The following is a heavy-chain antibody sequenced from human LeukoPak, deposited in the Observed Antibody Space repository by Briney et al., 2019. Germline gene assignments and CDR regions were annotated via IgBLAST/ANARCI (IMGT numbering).Heavy chain of an antibody. J-gene: IGHJ4*02. CDR2: ISSSSSTI. CDR1: GFTFSSYS. Sequence: PTGGSLRLSCAASGFTFSSYSMNWVRQAPGKVLEWVSYISSSSSTIYYADSVKGRFTISRDNAKNSLYLQMNSLRAEDTAVYYCAKDLLLLEEYSYGLFDYWGQGTLVTVSS. V-gene: IGHV3-48*01. D-gene: IGHD5-18*01. CDR3: AKDLLLLEEYSYGLFDY.